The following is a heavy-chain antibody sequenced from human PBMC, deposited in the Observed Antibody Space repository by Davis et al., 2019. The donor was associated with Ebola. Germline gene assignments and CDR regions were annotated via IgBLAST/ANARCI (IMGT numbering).Heavy chain of an antibody. Sequence: SETLSLTCTVSAGSISSYYWSWIRQPPGTGLEWIGYIYYSGSTNYNPSLKSRVTISVDTSKNQFSLKLSSVTAADTAVYYCARGMTTVVTRYYYGMDVWGQGTTVTVPS. CDR2: IYYSGST. D-gene: IGHD4-23*01. V-gene: IGHV4-59*01. CDR1: AGSISSYY. CDR3: ARGMTTVVTRYYYGMDV. J-gene: IGHJ6*02.